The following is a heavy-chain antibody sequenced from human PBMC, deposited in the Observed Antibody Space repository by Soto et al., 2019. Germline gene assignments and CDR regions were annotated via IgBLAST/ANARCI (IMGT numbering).Heavy chain of an antibody. D-gene: IGHD5-18*01. CDR1: GYTFTSYG. J-gene: IGHJ4*02. V-gene: IGHV1-18*01. Sequence: QVQLVQSGAEVKKPGASVKVSCKASGYTFTSYGISWVRQAPGQGLEWMGWISAYNGNTNYAQKLQGRVTMTTDTSTSTAYMELRSLRSDDTAVYYCAHHCLGIQLCHPFDYWGQGTLVTVSS. CDR3: AHHCLGIQLCHPFDY. CDR2: ISAYNGNT.